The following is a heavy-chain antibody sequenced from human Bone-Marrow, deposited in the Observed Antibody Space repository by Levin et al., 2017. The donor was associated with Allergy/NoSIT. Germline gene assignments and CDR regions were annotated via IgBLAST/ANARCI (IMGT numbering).Heavy chain of an antibody. Sequence: GGSLRLSCEASGFSFTTSGIHWVRQAPGRGLEWVAVISYDGGNKYYEDSVKGRFTISRDNSKNTVYLQVDSLRSEDTAVYYCAKSPVVRGVRGGMDVWGQGTTVIVSS. J-gene: IGHJ6*02. D-gene: IGHD3-10*01. CDR1: GFSFTTSG. V-gene: IGHV3-30*18. CDR3: AKSPVVRGVRGGMDV. CDR2: ISYDGGNK.